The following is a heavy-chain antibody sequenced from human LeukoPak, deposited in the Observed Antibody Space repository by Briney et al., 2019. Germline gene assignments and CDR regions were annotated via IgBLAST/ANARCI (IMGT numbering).Heavy chain of an antibody. CDR1: RYTFTGYY. CDR2: INPNSGGR. V-gene: IGHV1-2*02. CDR3: ARGAVYYYDSSGSFDY. J-gene: IGHJ4*02. D-gene: IGHD3-22*01. Sequence: GASVEVSCKASRYTFTGYYMHWVRQAPGQGLEWMGWINPNSGGRSYAQKFQGRVTMTRDTSISTAYMELSRLRSDDTAVYYCARGAVYYYDSSGSFDYWGQGTLVTVSS.